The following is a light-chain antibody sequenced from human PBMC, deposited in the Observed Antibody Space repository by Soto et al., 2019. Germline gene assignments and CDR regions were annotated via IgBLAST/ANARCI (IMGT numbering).Light chain of an antibody. V-gene: IGLV2-14*01. J-gene: IGLJ1*01. CDR3: SSYTSSSTEV. CDR2: DVS. CDR1: SSDVGGYNY. Sequence: QSALTQPPSVSGSPGQSITISCTGTSSDVGGYNYVSWYQQHPGKAPKLMIYDVSNRPSGVSNRFSGSKSGNTASLTISGLQDEDEADYCCSSYTSSSTEVFGTGTKLTVL.